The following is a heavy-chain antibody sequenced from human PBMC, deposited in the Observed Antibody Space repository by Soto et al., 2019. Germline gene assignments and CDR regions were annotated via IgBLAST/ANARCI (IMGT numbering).Heavy chain of an antibody. V-gene: IGHV4-39*01. CDR3: AKTGFWSDYRVADF. CDR1: GGSMSSSGSY. J-gene: IGHJ4*02. Sequence: QLQLQESGPGLVKPSETLSLTCTVSGGSMSSSGSYWGWIRQPPGRGLEWIGSINYRGNTYYNPSLTSRITVSVDTSKNQFSLKLSSVTAADTAVYFCAKTGFWSDYRVADFWGQGTLVTVSS. D-gene: IGHD3-3*01. CDR2: INYRGNT.